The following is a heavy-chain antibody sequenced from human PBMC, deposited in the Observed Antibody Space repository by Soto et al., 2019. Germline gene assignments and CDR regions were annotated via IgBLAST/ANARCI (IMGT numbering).Heavy chain of an antibody. CDR1: SCS. CDR3: ARGGCSSSSCRNYGMDV. V-gene: IGHV3-30-3*01. D-gene: IGHD6-6*01. J-gene: IGHJ6*02. Sequence: SCSMHWEHQAPGKGLECVAVISYDGSNKYYADSVKGRFTISRDNSKNALYLQMNSLRAEDTAVYYCARGGCSSSSCRNYGMDVWGQGTTATVSS. CDR2: ISYDGSNK.